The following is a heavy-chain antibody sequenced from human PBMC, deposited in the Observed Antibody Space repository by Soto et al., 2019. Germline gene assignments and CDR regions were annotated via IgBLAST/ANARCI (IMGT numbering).Heavy chain of an antibody. CDR2: IYYSGST. Sequence: PSETLSLTCTVSGGSISSYYWSWIRQPPGKGLEWIGYIYYSGSTNYNPSLKSRVTISVDTSKNQFSLKLSSVTAADTAVYYCARDGGSYDDAFDIWAQGTMVTVSS. J-gene: IGHJ3*02. D-gene: IGHD1-26*01. CDR1: GGSISSYY. CDR3: ARDGGSYDDAFDI. V-gene: IGHV4-59*01.